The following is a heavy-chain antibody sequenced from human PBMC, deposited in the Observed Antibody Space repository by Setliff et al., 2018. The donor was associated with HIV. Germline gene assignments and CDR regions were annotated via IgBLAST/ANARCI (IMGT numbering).Heavy chain of an antibody. CDR3: ATSPSLNWGSRYFDY. J-gene: IGHJ4*01. CDR1: GYTLSELS. V-gene: IGHV1-24*01. D-gene: IGHD7-27*01. CDR2: FDPQDGET. Sequence: ASVKVSCKIYGYTLSELSMHWVRQAPGKGLEWMGYFDPQDGETVYAQKFQGRVTLTEDTSTGTAYMELSGLRSEDTAVYYCATSPSLNWGSRYFDYWGHGTLVTVSS.